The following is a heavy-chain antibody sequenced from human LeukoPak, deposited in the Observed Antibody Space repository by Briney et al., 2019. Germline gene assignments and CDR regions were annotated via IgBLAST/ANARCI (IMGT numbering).Heavy chain of an antibody. V-gene: IGHV4-38-2*02. J-gene: IGHJ3*01. Sequence: SETLSLTCTVSGCSISSGYYWGLIRQPPGKGLEWIGCIYHSGNPYYNPPLKSRVTISVDTSKNQFSLKLSSVTAADTAVYYCARDQSLAEVWGQGTMVTVSS. CDR2: IYHSGNP. CDR1: GCSISSGYY. CDR3: ARDQSLAEV.